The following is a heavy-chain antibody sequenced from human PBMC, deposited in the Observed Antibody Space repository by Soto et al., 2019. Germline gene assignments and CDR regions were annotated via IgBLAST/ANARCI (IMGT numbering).Heavy chain of an antibody. J-gene: IGHJ5*02. CDR1: GYTFTAYY. V-gene: IGHV1-2*02. D-gene: IGHD2-8*01. CDR3: ARSAIVLRVYVPTADWFDP. CDR2: IDPNTGGT. Sequence: GASVKVSCKASGYTFTAYYMHWVRQAPGQGLEWMEWIDPNTGGTSYPQNFQGRVTMTRDTSISTAYMELSRLTSDDTAVYYCARSAIVLRVYVPTADWFDPWGQGTLVTVSS.